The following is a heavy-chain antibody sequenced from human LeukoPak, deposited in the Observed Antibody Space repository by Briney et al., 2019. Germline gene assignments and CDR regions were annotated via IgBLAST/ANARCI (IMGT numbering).Heavy chain of an antibody. CDR3: ARADYSSTWSHDYYYMDV. CDR2: IYHSGST. Sequence: SEPLSLTCTVSGYSISSGYYWGWIRQPPGTGLEWIGCIYHSGSTYYNPSLKSRVTISVDTSKNQFSLKLSSVTAADTAVYYCARADYSSTWSHDYYYMDVWGKGTTVTVSS. J-gene: IGHJ6*03. D-gene: IGHD6-13*01. V-gene: IGHV4-38-2*02. CDR1: GYSISSGYY.